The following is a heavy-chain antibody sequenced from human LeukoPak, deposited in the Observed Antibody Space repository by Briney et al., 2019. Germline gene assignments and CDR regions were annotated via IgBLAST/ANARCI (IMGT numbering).Heavy chain of an antibody. Sequence: PSETLSLTCTVSGYSISSGYYWGWIRQPPGKGLEWIGNIYPTGSTYYNPSLKSRVTISVDTSKNQFSLKVSSVSAADTAVYYCARAYSSSWYWNWFDPGAREPWSPSPQ. V-gene: IGHV4-38-2*02. CDR3: ARAYSSSWYWNWFDP. CDR1: GYSISSGYY. J-gene: IGHJ5*02. D-gene: IGHD6-13*01. CDR2: IYPTGST.